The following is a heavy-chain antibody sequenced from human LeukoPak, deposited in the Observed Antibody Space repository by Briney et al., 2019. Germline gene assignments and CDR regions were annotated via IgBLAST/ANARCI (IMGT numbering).Heavy chain of an antibody. Sequence: SETLSLTCTVSGVSINSYYWNWIRRPPGKGLEWIGYIYYSGRADYNPSLKSRVTISVDTSKHQFSMKLKSVTAADTAVYFCARGRWLPNAFDIWGQGTMVTVFS. J-gene: IGHJ3*02. CDR2: IYYSGRA. D-gene: IGHD5-24*01. V-gene: IGHV4-59*01. CDR3: ARGRWLPNAFDI. CDR1: GVSINSYY.